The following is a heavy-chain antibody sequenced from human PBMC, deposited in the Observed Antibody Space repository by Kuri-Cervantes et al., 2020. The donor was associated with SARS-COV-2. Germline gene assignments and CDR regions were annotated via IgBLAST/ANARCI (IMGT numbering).Heavy chain of an antibody. CDR3: ARDRPGIVVVPAGGIDY. CDR1: GFTFSDYY. D-gene: IGHD2-2*01. Sequence: GESLKISCAASGFTFSDYYMTWIRQAPGKGLEWVSYISSSSSTIYYADSVKGRFTISRDNAKNSLYLQMNSLRAEDTAVYYCARDRPGIVVVPAGGIDYWGQGTLVTVSS. V-gene: IGHV3-11*04. J-gene: IGHJ4*02. CDR2: ISSSSSTI.